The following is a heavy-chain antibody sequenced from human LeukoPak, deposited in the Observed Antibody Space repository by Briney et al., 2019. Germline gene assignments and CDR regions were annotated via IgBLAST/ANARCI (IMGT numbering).Heavy chain of an antibody. CDR3: ARGRYSNYVYYFDY. D-gene: IGHD4-11*01. CDR2: INPNSGGT. V-gene: IGHV1-2*02. J-gene: IGHJ4*02. CDR1: GYTFTGYY. Sequence: ASVKVSCKASGYTFTGYYMHWVRQAPGQGLEWMGWINPNSGGTNYAQKFQGRVTMTRDTSISTAYMELSRLRSDDTAVYYCARGRYSNYVYYFDYWGQGTLVTVSS.